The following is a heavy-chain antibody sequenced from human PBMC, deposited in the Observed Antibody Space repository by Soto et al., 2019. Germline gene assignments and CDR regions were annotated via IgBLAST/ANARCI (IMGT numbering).Heavy chain of an antibody. CDR1: GFTFKNYW. CDR2: INSDGSST. Sequence: EVQLVESGGGLVQPGGSLRLSCAAAGFTFKNYWMHWVRQAPGKGLVWVSRINSDGSSTSYADSVKGRFTISRDNAKNTLYLQMNSLRAEDTAVYYCARDQHDYGEFDYWGQGTLVTVSS. J-gene: IGHJ4*02. D-gene: IGHD4-17*01. V-gene: IGHV3-74*01. CDR3: ARDQHDYGEFDY.